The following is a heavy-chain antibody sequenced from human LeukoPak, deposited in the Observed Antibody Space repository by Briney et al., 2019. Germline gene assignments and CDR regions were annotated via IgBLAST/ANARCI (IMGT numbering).Heavy chain of an antibody. J-gene: IGHJ4*02. Sequence: ASVKVSCKTSGYTFTTYGIGWVRQAPGQGLEWMGWISPYNGNTNYAQKLQGRVTMTTDTSTSTAYMELRSLRSDDTAVYYCASTSHYYGSGSYYSDFDYWGQGTLVTVSS. CDR1: GYTFTTYG. D-gene: IGHD3-10*01. V-gene: IGHV1-18*01. CDR2: ISPYNGNT. CDR3: ASTSHYYGSGSYYSDFDY.